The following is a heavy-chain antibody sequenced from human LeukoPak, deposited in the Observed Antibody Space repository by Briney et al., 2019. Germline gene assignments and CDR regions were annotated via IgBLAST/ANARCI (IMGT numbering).Heavy chain of an antibody. V-gene: IGHV4-28*03. Sequence: PSDTLSLTCGVSGYSISSSTNWWGWIRQPPGEGLEWIGYFYYSGTTNYNPSLKSRVAISLDTSKSQFSLKVSSVTAADTAVYYCARAKGGGSGFFDYWGQGTLVTVSS. CDR3: ARAKGGGSGFFDY. J-gene: IGHJ4*02. CDR2: FYYSGTT. CDR1: GYSISSSTNW. D-gene: IGHD3-22*01.